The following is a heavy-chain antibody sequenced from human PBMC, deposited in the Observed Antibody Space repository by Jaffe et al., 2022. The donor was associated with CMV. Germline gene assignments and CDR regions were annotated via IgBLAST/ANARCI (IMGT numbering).Heavy chain of an antibody. Sequence: QVQLVESGGGVVQPGRSLRLSCAASGFTFSSYGMHWVRQAPGKGLEWVAVIWYDGSNKYYADSVKGRFTISRDNSKNTLYLQMNSLRAEDTAVYYCARDQGKYYYMDVWGKGTTVTVSS. J-gene: IGHJ6*03. CDR2: IWYDGSNK. CDR3: ARDQGKYYYMDV. CDR1: GFTFSSYG. V-gene: IGHV3-33*08.